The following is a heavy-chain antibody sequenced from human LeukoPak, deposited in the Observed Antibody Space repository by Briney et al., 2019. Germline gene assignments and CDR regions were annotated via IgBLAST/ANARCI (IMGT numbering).Heavy chain of an antibody. CDR1: DFTFSSYA. CDR3: AKGEYSSGWFDY. D-gene: IGHD6-19*01. CDR2: ISGSGGST. J-gene: IGHJ4*02. Sequence: GGSLRLSCAASDFTFSSYAMNWVRQAPGKGLEWVSSISGSGGSTYYADSVKGRFTISRDNFKNTLYLQMNSLRAEDTAVYYCAKGEYSSGWFDYWGQGTLVTVSS. V-gene: IGHV3-23*01.